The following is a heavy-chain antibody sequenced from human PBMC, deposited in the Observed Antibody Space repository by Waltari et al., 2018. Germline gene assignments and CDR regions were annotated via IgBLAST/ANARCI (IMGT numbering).Heavy chain of an antibody. J-gene: IGHJ3*02. CDR2: LSNGGSKK. D-gene: IGHD6-13*01. CDR1: GFIFSSYA. Sequence: QVQLVESGGGVVQPGRSLRLSCAASGFIFSSYAMHWVRQAPGKGLGGVGVLSNGGSKKDLADSVKGRFTISRDNSRNTLYLQMNSLRAEDTAVYYCARERGVSIIDAFDIWGQGTVVTVSS. CDR3: ARERGVSIIDAFDI. V-gene: IGHV3-30*04.